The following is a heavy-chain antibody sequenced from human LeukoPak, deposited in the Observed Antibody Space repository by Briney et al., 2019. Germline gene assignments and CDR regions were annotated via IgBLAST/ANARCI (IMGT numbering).Heavy chain of an antibody. CDR2: MSFIGST. CDR3: ARHRRHYDILTGYYAGHFDI. CDR1: GGSISSTTYY. J-gene: IGHJ3*02. Sequence: SETLSFTCSVSGGSISSTTYYWGWIRQPPGKGLEWIGSMSFIGSTYYDPSLKSRVTISVHMSKNHFSLKLSSVTAADTAVYYCARHRRHYDILTGYYAGHFDIWGQGTMVTVSS. D-gene: IGHD3-9*01. V-gene: IGHV4-39*01.